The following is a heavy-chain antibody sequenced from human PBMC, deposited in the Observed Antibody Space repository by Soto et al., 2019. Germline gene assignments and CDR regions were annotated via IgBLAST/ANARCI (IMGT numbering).Heavy chain of an antibody. Sequence: SETLSLTCTVSGGSISSGGYYWSWIRQHPGKGLEWIGYIYYSGSTYYNPSLKSRVTISVDTSKNQFSLKLSSVTAADTAVYYCARDMRGYCSSTSCYGWFDPWGQGTLVTVSS. CDR3: ARDMRGYCSSTSCYGWFDP. CDR2: IYYSGST. D-gene: IGHD2-2*01. CDR1: GGSISSGGYY. J-gene: IGHJ5*02. V-gene: IGHV4-31*03.